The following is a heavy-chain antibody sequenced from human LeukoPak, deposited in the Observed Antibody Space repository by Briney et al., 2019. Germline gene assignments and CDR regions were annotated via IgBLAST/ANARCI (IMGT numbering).Heavy chain of an antibody. CDR2: ISGSGGST. V-gene: IGHV3-23*01. CDR3: AKDPPGSGPDFDY. J-gene: IGHJ4*02. Sequence: GGSLRLSCAASGFTFSNYAMNWVRQAPGKGLGWVSGISGSGGSTYYADSVKGRFTISRDNSKNTLYLQMNSLRAEGTAVYYFAKDPPGSGPDFDYWGQGTLVTVSS. CDR1: GFTFSNYA. D-gene: IGHD2-8*02.